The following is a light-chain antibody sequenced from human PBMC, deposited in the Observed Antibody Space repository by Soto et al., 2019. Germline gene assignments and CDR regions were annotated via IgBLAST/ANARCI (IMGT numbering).Light chain of an antibody. CDR3: QQFSSYPLT. V-gene: IGKV3-15*01. CDR2: GAT. J-gene: IGKJ4*01. CDR1: QSVSIL. Sequence: ERVMTQSPATLSVSPGERPTLSCRASQSVSILLAWYQQQPGQAPRLLIHGATTRATGIPDRFSGGGSGTDFTLNISRLEPEDFAVYYCQQFSSYPLTFGGGTKVDIK.